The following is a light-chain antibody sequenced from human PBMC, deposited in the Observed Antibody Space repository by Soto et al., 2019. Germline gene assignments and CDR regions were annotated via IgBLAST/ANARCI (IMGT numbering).Light chain of an antibody. CDR3: AAWDDSLNGFWV. V-gene: IGLV1-44*01. Sequence: QPVLTQPLSASGTPGQRVTISCSGSSSNIGSNTVNWYQQLPGTAPKLLIYSNNQRPSGVPDRFSGSKSGTSASLAISGLQSEDEADYYCAAWDDSLNGFWVFGGGTKLTVL. J-gene: IGLJ3*02. CDR2: SNN. CDR1: SSNIGSNT.